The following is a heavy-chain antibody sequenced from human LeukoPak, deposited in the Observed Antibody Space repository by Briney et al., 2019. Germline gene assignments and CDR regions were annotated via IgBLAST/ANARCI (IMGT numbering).Heavy chain of an antibody. CDR3: ARSENWGRNFDY. CDR2: ISSSSNYI. V-gene: IGHV3-21*01. D-gene: IGHD7-27*01. Sequence: GGSLRLSCAASGFTFSTYSMNWVRQAPGKGLEWVSSISSSSNYIYYADSVKGRFTVSRDNAQNSLYLQMNSLRAEDTAVYYCARSENWGRNFDYWGQGTLVTVSS. CDR1: GFTFSTYS. J-gene: IGHJ4*02.